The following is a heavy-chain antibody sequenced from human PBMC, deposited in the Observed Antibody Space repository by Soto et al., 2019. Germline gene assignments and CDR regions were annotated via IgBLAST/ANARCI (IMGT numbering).Heavy chain of an antibody. CDR3: ARGIRIALT. V-gene: IGHV4-34*01. CDR2: INHSGNT. CDR1: GGSFSGYY. J-gene: IGHJ4*02. Sequence: SETLSLTCAVYGGSFSGYYWSWIRQPPGKGLEWIGEINHSGNTNYNPSLKSRVTISVDTSKNQFSLKLSSVTAADTAVYYCARGIRIALTWGPGTLLTRSS. D-gene: IGHD6-13*01.